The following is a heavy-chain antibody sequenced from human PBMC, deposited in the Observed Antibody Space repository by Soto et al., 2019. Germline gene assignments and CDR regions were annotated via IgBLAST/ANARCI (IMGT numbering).Heavy chain of an antibody. CDR1: GYTFTSYG. CDR2: ISAYNGNT. CDR3: ARTRCGGDCYRNWLDP. Sequence: VASVKVSCKASGYTFTSYGISWVRQAPGQGLEWMGWISAYNGNTNYAQKLQGRVTMTTDTSTSTAYMELRSLRSDDTAVYYCARTRCGGDCYRNWLDPWGQGTLVTVSS. D-gene: IGHD2-21*01. V-gene: IGHV1-18*01. J-gene: IGHJ5*02.